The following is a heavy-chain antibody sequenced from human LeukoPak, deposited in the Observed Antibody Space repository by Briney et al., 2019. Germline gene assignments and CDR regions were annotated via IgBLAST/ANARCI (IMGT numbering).Heavy chain of an antibody. D-gene: IGHD6-13*01. V-gene: IGHV3-66*01. CDR1: GFTVNSNY. Sequence: AGGSLILSCAASGFTVNSNYMSWVRQAPGKGLEWVSVVYSGDRTYYADSVKGRFTISRDDSTNTLYLLMNSLRAEDTAVYYCARARIAAPLLDYWGQGTLVTVSS. J-gene: IGHJ4*02. CDR3: ARARIAAPLLDY. CDR2: VYSGDRT.